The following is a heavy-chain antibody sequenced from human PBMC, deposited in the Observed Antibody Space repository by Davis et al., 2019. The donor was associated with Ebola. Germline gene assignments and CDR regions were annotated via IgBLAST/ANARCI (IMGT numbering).Heavy chain of an antibody. Sequence: MPSETLSLTCTVSGGSISSYYWSWIRQPPGKGLEWIGYIYYSGSTNYNPSLKSRVTISVDTSKNQFSLKLSSVTAADTAVYYCARGPRGGTVTTFYYYGMDVWGKGTTVTVSS. D-gene: IGHD4-17*01. J-gene: IGHJ6*04. V-gene: IGHV4-59*01. CDR1: GGSISSYY. CDR3: ARGPRGGTVTTFYYYGMDV. CDR2: IYYSGST.